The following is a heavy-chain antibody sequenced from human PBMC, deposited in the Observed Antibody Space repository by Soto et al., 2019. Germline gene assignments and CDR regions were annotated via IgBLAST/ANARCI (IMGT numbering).Heavy chain of an antibody. Sequence: GGSLRLSCAASGFTFSSYSMNWVRQAPGKGLEWVSSISSSSSYIYYADSVKGRFTISRDNAKNSLYLQMNSLRAEDTAVYYCARRLVQAAIPIYYYYYGMDVWGQGTTVTLYS. CDR1: GFTFSSYS. CDR2: ISSSSSYI. V-gene: IGHV3-21*01. J-gene: IGHJ6*02. D-gene: IGHD2-2*02. CDR3: ARRLVQAAIPIYYYYYGMDV.